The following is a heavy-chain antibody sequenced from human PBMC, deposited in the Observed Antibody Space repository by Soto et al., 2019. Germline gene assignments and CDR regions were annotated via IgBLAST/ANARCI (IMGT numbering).Heavy chain of an antibody. V-gene: IGHV3-9*01. CDR2: LSWNGVTI. D-gene: IGHD3-22*01. CDR1: GFTFDDYA. J-gene: IGHJ6*02. Sequence: EVQLVESGGGLVQPGRSLRLSCAASGFTFDDYAMHWVRQVPGKGLQWVSGLSWNGVTIGYAASVKGRFTISRDNAKTSVSLQRNGVSPDYTVLYYCAGSRVDDSSDYSGFHYGRDVWGLGTTVTVS. CDR3: AGSRVDDSSDYSGFHYGRDV.